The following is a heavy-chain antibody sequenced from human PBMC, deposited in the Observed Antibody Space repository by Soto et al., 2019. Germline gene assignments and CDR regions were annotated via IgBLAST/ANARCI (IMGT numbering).Heavy chain of an antibody. V-gene: IGHV1-69*06. CDR3: ARDRTDSGYYTNWLDP. Sequence: SVKVSCMASGGTVGSDAITRVRQAPGQGLEWVGRIIPIFGTTNYAQNLQGRVTISADKSTLTSYMELHSLTSDDTALYYCARDRTDSGYYTNWLDPWGQGTQVTVSS. CDR2: IIPIFGTT. D-gene: IGHD3-22*01. CDR1: GGTVGSDA. J-gene: IGHJ5*02.